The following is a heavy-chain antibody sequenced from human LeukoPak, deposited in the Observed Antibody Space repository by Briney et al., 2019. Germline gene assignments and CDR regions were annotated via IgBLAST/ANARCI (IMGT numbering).Heavy chain of an antibody. V-gene: IGHV3-30*18. Sequence: QPGRSLRLSCAASGFTFSSFGMHWVLQAPGKGLEWVAVISYDGSNKYYADSVKGRFTISRDNSKNTLYLQMNSLTAEDTAVYYCAKVGDSSSHYYYYYMDVWGKGTTVTVSS. CDR3: AKVGDSSSHYYYYYMDV. J-gene: IGHJ6*03. CDR1: GFTFSSFG. CDR2: ISYDGSNK. D-gene: IGHD6-6*01.